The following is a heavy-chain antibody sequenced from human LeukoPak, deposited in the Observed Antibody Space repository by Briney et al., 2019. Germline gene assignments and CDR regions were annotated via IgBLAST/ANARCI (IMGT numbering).Heavy chain of an antibody. V-gene: IGHV4-59*08. D-gene: IGHD4-23*01. CDR1: GGSISNYY. CDR2: IYYSRST. J-gene: IGHJ6*02. Sequence: SETLSLTCTVSGGSISNYYWSWIRQPPGEGLEWFGYIYYSRSTIYTPSLKSRVTISVDTSKNQFSLKPSSVTAADTAVYYCARRGGYYYYGMDVWGQGTTVTVSS. CDR3: ARRGGYYYYGMDV.